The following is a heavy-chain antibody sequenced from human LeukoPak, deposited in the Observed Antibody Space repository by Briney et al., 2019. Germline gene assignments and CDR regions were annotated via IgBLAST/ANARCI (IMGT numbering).Heavy chain of an antibody. V-gene: IGHV3-7*03. CDR1: GFTFSSYW. D-gene: IGHD1-26*01. J-gene: IGHJ6*02. Sequence: GGSLRLSCAASGFTFSSYWMSWVRQAPGKGLEWVANIKQDGSEKYYVDSVKGRFTLSRDNAKNSIFLQMDSLRVEDTAVYYCARDPHGNFGMDGWGQGTPVTVSS. CDR3: ARDPHGNFGMDG. CDR2: IKQDGSEK.